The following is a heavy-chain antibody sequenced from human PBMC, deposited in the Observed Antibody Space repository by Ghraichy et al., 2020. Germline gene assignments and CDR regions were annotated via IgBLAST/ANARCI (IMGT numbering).Heavy chain of an antibody. D-gene: IGHD2-15*01. CDR1: GGSVSSGSYY. CDR2: IYYSGST. CDR3: AREVGDCSGGSCYSGYFDL. J-gene: IGHJ2*01. Sequence: SQTLSLTCTVSGGSVSSGSYYWSWIRQPPGKGLEWIGYIYYSGSTNYNPSLKSRVTISVDTSKNQFSLKLSSVTAADTAVYYCAREVGDCSGGSCYSGYFDLWGRGTLVTVSS. V-gene: IGHV4-61*01.